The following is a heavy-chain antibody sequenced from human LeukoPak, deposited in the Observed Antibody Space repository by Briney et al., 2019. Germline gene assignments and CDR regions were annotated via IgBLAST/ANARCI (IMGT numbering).Heavy chain of an antibody. CDR2: IYYSGST. J-gene: IGHJ4*02. CDR1: GGSISSSSYY. D-gene: IGHD6-19*01. V-gene: IGHV4-39*07. Sequence: SETLSLTCTVSGGSISSSSYYWGWIRQPPGKGLEWIGSIYYSGSTYYNPSLKSRVTISVDTSKNQFSLKLSSVTAADTAVYYCARARWLVLFDYWGQGTLVTVSS. CDR3: ARARWLVLFDY.